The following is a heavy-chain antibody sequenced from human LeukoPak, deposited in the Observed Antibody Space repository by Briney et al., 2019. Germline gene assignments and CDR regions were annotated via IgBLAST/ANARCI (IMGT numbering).Heavy chain of an antibody. CDR1: GFSFSTYA. J-gene: IGHJ4*02. V-gene: IGHV3-23*01. CDR2: VNGNGGST. D-gene: IGHD6-19*01. Sequence: PGGSLRLSCAASGFSFSTYAMSWVRQAPGKGLEWVSGVNGNGGSTSYADSVKGRFTIFRDNSKNTVYLQMNSLRAEDTAVYYCARDLSTGWYFDSWGQGTLVTVSS. CDR3: ARDLSTGWYFDS.